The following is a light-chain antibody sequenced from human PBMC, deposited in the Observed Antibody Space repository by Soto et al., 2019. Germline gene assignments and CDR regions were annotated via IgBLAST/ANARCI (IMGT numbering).Light chain of an antibody. CDR1: SSNIGSNT. V-gene: IGLV1-44*01. CDR3: AAWDDSLNGYV. J-gene: IGLJ1*01. CDR2: SNN. Sequence: VLTQPPSASGTPVQRVTISCSGSSSNIGSNTVNWYQQLPGTAPKLLIYSNNQRPSGVPDRFSGSKSGTSASLAISGLQSEDEADYYCAAWDDSLNGYVFGTGTKVTVL.